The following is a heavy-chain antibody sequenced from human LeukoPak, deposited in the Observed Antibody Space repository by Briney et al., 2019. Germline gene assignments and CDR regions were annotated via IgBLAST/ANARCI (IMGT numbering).Heavy chain of an antibody. D-gene: IGHD3-10*01. Sequence: PSETLSLTCTVSGGSITSYYWSWIRQPPGKGLEWIGYIYNSGSTNYNPSLKSRVTISVDTSKNQFSLKLSSVTAADTAVYYCARGDGITMVRGVTYFDYWGQGTLVTVSS. CDR3: ARGDGITMVRGVTYFDY. J-gene: IGHJ4*02. CDR2: IYNSGST. CDR1: GGSITSYY. V-gene: IGHV4-59*01.